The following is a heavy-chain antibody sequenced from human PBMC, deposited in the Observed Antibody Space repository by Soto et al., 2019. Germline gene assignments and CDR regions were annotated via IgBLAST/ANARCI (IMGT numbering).Heavy chain of an antibody. CDR2: IVPIFGTA. CDR3: ATRWEWSGFSLADGAFDI. V-gene: IGHV1-69*01. Sequence: QVQLVQSGAEVKKPGSSVKVSCKASGGTFSSYAISWVRQAPGQGLEWMGGIVPIFGTAKYAQKFQGRVTINADESTRTVYRELSSQTAEDTCVYCCATRWEWSGFSLADGAFDIWGQGTMVTVSS. D-gene: IGHD3-3*01. J-gene: IGHJ3*02. CDR1: GGTFSSYA.